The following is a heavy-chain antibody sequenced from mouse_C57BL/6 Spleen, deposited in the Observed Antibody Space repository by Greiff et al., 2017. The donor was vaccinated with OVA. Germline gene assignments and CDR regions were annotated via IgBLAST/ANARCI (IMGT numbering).Heavy chain of an antibody. J-gene: IGHJ4*01. Sequence: EVKLVESGGGLVQPGGSLSLSCAASGFTFTDYYMSWVRQPPGKALEWLGFIRNKANGYTTEYSASVKGRFTISRDNSQSILYLQRNALRAEDSATYYCARAYGYYAMDYWGQGTSVTVSS. V-gene: IGHV7-3*01. CDR3: ARAYGYYAMDY. CDR1: GFTFTDYY. D-gene: IGHD1-1*01. CDR2: IRNKANGYTT.